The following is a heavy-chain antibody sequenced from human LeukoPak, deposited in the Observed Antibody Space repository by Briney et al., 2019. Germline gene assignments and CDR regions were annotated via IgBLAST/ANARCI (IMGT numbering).Heavy chain of an antibody. CDR3: VKIAPDLP. D-gene: IGHD2-21*01. J-gene: IGHJ5*02. Sequence: PGGSLRLSCAASGFTFSSFGMTWVRQAPGKGLEWVSAISANGGSIFYADSVKGRFTISRDNSKNSLYLQMNSLRADDTAVYYCVKIAPDLPWGQGTLVTVS. CDR1: GFTFSSFG. V-gene: IGHV3-23*01. CDR2: ISANGGSI.